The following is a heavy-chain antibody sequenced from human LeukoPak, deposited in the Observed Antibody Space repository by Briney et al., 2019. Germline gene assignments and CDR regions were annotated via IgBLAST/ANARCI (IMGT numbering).Heavy chain of an antibody. CDR2: VSSDGSST. CDR1: GFIFSSYW. J-gene: IGHJ4*02. Sequence: GGSLRLSCAASGFIFSSYWMHWVRQAPGKGLVWVSRVSSDGSSTTYADSVNGRFTISRDNAKNTLYLQMNSLRVEDTAVYYCARGYSYGHGGYFDYWGQGTLVIVSS. V-gene: IGHV3-74*01. D-gene: IGHD5-18*01. CDR3: ARGYSYGHGGYFDY.